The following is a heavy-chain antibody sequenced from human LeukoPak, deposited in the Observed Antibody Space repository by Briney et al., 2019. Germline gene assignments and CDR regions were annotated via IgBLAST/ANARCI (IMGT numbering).Heavy chain of an antibody. CDR1: GFTFSNYA. Sequence: GGSLRLSCAASGFTFSNYAMSWVRQAPGKGLEWVSVISGSGGSTYSADSVKGRFTISRDNSKNTLYLQMISLRAEDTAVYYCAKAGEYYDSSVYYYFDYWAREPWSPSPQ. CDR3: AKAGEYYDSSVYYYFDY. V-gene: IGHV3-23*01. CDR2: ISGSGGST. J-gene: IGHJ4*02. D-gene: IGHD3-22*01.